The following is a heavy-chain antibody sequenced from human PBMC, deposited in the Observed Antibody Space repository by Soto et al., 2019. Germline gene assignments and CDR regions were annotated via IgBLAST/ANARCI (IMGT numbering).Heavy chain of an antibody. D-gene: IGHD6-6*01. V-gene: IGHV3-23*01. J-gene: IGHJ6*02. CDR1: GFTFSSYA. CDR2: ISGSGGST. Sequence: GGSLRLSCAASGFTFSSYAMSWVRQAPGKGLEWVSAISGSGGSTYYADSVKGRFTISRDNSKNSLYLQMNSLRDEDTAVYYCARDLLYNSSRYLFYGMDVWGQGTTVTVSS. CDR3: ARDLLYNSSRYLFYGMDV.